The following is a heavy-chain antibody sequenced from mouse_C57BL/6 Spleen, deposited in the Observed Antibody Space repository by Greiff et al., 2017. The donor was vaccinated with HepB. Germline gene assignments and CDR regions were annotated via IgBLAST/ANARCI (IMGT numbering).Heavy chain of an antibody. J-gene: IGHJ4*01. CDR1: GYTFTDYY. CDR2: IYPGSGNT. CDR3: ARGGSYGAMDY. V-gene: IGHV1-76*01. Sequence: QVQLKESGAELVRPGASVKLSCKASGYTFTDYYINWVKQRPGQGLEWIARIYPGSGNTYYNEKFKGKATLTAEKSSSTAYMQLSSLTSEDSAVYFCARGGSYGAMDYWGQGTSVTVSS. D-gene: IGHD1-1*02.